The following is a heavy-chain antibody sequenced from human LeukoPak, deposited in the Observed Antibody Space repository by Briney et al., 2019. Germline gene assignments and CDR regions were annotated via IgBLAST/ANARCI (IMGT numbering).Heavy chain of an antibody. Sequence: SETLSLTCTVSGGSISSYYWSWIRQPAGKGLEWIGHIYTSGSTNYNPSLKSRVTISVDTSKNQFSLKLSSVTAADTAVYYCARVSWFPGTSYYYMDVWGKGTTVTVSS. CDR3: ARVSWFPGTSYYYMDV. CDR1: GGSISSYY. J-gene: IGHJ6*03. CDR2: IYTSGST. D-gene: IGHD1-1*01. V-gene: IGHV4-4*07.